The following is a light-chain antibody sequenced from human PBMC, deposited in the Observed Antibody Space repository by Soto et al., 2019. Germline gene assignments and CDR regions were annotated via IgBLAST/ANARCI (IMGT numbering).Light chain of an antibody. Sequence: EIVLTQSPATLSLSPGERATLSCRASQSVSSYLAWYQQKPGQAPRLLIYDASNRATGIPARFSGSGSGTDFTLTISSLEPEDCAVYYCQKRSNSPPWTLGQGTKADIK. V-gene: IGKV3-11*01. CDR3: QKRSNSPPWT. CDR2: DAS. CDR1: QSVSSY. J-gene: IGKJ1*01.